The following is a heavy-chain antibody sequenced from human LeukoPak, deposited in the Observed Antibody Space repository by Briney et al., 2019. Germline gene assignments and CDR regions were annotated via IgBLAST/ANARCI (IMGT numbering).Heavy chain of an antibody. D-gene: IGHD3-9*01. CDR2: ISSSSSYI. V-gene: IGHV3-21*04. CDR3: ARQEEVTGYYAFDI. CDR1: GFTFSSYS. Sequence: GGSLRLSCAASGFTFSSYSMNWVRQAPGKGLEWVSSISSSSSYIYYADSVKGRFTISRDNAKNSLYLQMNSLRAEDTAVYYCARQEEVTGYYAFDIWGQGTMVTVSS. J-gene: IGHJ3*02.